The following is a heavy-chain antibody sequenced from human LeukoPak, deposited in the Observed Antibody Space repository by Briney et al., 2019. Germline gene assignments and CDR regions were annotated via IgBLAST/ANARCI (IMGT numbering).Heavy chain of an antibody. CDR1: GYTFTSYD. CDR2: MNPNSGNT. V-gene: IGHV1-8*01. J-gene: IGHJ5*02. CDR3: ARAGAVVDNWFDP. D-gene: IGHD2-15*01. Sequence: ASVKVSCKASGYTFTSYDINWVRQATGQGLEWMGWMNPNSGNTGYAQKFQGRVTMTRNTSISTANMELSSLRSEDTAVYYCARAGAVVDNWFDPWGQGTLVTVSS.